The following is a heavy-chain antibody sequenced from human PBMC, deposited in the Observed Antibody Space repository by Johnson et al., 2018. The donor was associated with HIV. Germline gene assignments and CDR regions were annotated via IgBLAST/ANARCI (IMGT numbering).Heavy chain of an antibody. J-gene: IGHJ3*02. CDR1: GFTFDDYG. CDR2: ISYDGSNK. D-gene: IGHD3-22*01. CDR3: ARDSDSLYAFDI. V-gene: IGHV3-30*03. Sequence: QEQLVESGGGVVRPGGSLRLSCAAAGFTFDDYGMSWVRQAPGKGLEWVAVISYDGSNKYYADSVKGRFTISRDNSKNTLYLQMNSLRAEDTAVYYCARDSDSLYAFDIWGQGTMVTVSS.